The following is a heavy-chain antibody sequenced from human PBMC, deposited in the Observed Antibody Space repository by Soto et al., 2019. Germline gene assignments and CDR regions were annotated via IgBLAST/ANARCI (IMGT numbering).Heavy chain of an antibody. CDR3: ARSDYGSGSYYNLGDAFDI. D-gene: IGHD3-10*01. CDR1: GFTFSSYW. CDR2: IKQDGSEK. V-gene: IGHV3-7*01. Sequence: GGSLRLSCAASGFTFSSYWMSWVRQAPGKGLEWVANIKQDGSEKYFVDSVKGGFTISRDNAKNSLYLQMNSLRAEGTAVYYCARSDYGSGSYYNLGDAFDIWGQGTMVTVSS. J-gene: IGHJ3*02.